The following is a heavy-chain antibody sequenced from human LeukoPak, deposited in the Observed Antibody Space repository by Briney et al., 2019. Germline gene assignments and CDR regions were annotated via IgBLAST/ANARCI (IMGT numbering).Heavy chain of an antibody. J-gene: IGHJ6*02. CDR3: AKDLIIGSLLTVCMDV. V-gene: IGHV3-23*01. Sequence: TGGSQRLSCAASGFTFSSYAMSWVRQAPGKGLEWVSAISGSGGSTYYADSVKGRFTISRDNSKNTLYLQMNSLRAEDTAVYYCAKDLIIGSLLTVCMDVWGQGTTVTVSS. CDR1: GFTFSSYA. D-gene: IGHD2-15*01. CDR2: ISGSGGST.